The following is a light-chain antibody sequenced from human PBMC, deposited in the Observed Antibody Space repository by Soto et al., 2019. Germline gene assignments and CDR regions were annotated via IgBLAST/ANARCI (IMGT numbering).Light chain of an antibody. CDR1: QSICGW. J-gene: IGKJ4*01. CDR3: QQYNSYSPHT. Sequence: DIQMPQYPPTLSASLEPRVTITCMASQSICGWLAWYQHKPGKAPKLLIYEASRLASGVPSRFSGCESGTDVTLTISRLQPDDVADYFCQQYNSYSPHTFGGGTKVDIK. CDR2: EAS. V-gene: IGKV1-5*03.